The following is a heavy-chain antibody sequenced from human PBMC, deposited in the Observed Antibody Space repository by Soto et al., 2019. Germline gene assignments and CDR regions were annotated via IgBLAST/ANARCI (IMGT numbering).Heavy chain of an antibody. CDR1: GFTVSSNY. V-gene: IGHV3-53*04. Sequence: PGGSLRLSCAASGFTVSSNYMSWVRQAPGKGLEWVSVIYSGGATYYADSVKGRFTLSRHNSNNTLHLQMNSLRTDDTAVYYCARDRYDYIWGTYRSNWYFDLWGRGTLVTVSS. D-gene: IGHD3-16*02. CDR3: ARDRYDYIWGTYRSNWYFDL. CDR2: IYSGGAT. J-gene: IGHJ2*01.